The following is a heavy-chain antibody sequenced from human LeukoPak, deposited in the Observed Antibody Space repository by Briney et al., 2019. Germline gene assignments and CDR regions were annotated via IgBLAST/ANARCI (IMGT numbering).Heavy chain of an antibody. Sequence: SAALSPPFPVSGGSISSYYWRWRRPPPGKGVEGSGSIYTSGRTNYKPSLKSGVTISVDTAKNEISLKLTSLTAADTAVYYCARLLPPSGSYSYYYYYMDVWGKGTTVTVS. CDR2: IYTSGRT. CDR1: GGSISSYY. CDR3: ARLLPPSGSYSYYYYYMDV. J-gene: IGHJ6*03. V-gene: IGHV4-4*09. D-gene: IGHD1-26*01.